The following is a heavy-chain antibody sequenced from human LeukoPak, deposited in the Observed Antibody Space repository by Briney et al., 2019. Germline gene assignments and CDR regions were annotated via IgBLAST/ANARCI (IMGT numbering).Heavy chain of an antibody. CDR2: INWNGGST. Sequence: GGSLRLSCAASGFTFDDYGMSWVRQAPGKGLEWVSGINWNGGSTGYADSVKGRFTISRDNAKNSLYLQMDSLRAEDTALYYCASHQEWQLPSGFDIWGQGTMVTVSS. CDR3: ASHQEWQLPSGFDI. D-gene: IGHD2-15*01. J-gene: IGHJ3*02. V-gene: IGHV3-20*04. CDR1: GFTFDDYG.